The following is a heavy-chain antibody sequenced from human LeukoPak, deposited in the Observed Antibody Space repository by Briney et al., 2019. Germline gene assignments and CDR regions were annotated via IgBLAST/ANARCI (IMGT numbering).Heavy chain of an antibody. CDR3: AKDIGYSYGSGFDY. D-gene: IGHD5-18*01. Sequence: PGRSLRLSCAASGFTFDDYAMHWVRQPPGKGLEWVSGISWNSGSIGYADSVKGRFTISRDNAKNSLYLQMNSLRAEDTALNYCAKDIGYSYGSGFDYWGQGTLVTVSS. J-gene: IGHJ4*02. CDR1: GFTFDDYA. CDR2: ISWNSGSI. V-gene: IGHV3-9*01.